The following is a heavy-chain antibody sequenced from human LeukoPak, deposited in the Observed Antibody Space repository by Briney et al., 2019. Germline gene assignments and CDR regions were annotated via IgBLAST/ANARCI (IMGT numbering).Heavy chain of an antibody. V-gene: IGHV1-69*13. Sequence: SVKVSCKASGGTFSSYAISWVRQAPGQGLEWMGGIIPIFGTANYAQKFQGRVTITADESTSTAYMELSSLRSEDTAVYYCAREVPGREWWRQINWFDPWGQGTLVTVSS. J-gene: IGHJ5*02. CDR3: AREVPGREWWRQINWFDP. CDR1: GGTFSSYA. CDR2: IIPIFGTA. D-gene: IGHD2-15*01.